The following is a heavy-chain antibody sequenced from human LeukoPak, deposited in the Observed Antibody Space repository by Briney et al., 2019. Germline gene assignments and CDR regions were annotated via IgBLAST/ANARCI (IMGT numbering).Heavy chain of an antibody. J-gene: IGHJ4*02. CDR3: ARSLITPGSGWYDY. Sequence: SETLSLTCAVYGGSFSGYYWSWIRQPPGKGLEWIGEINHSGSTNYNPSLKSRVTISVDTSKNQFSLKLSSVTAADTAVYYCARSLITPGSGWYDYWGQGTLVTVSS. CDR1: GGSFSGYY. CDR2: INHSGST. V-gene: IGHV4-34*01. D-gene: IGHD6-19*01.